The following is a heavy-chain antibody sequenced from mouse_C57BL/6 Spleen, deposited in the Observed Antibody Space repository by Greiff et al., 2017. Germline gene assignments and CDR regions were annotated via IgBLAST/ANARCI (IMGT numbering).Heavy chain of an antibody. D-gene: IGHD2-1*01. CDR3: VRQRGNYEAMDY. CDR1: GFSFNTYA. CDR2: IRSKSNNYAT. V-gene: IGHV10-1*01. Sequence: EVHLVESGGGLVQPKGSLKLSCAASGFSFNTYAMNWVRQAPGKGLEWVARIRSKSNNYATYYADSVKDRFTISRDDSESMLYLQMNNLKTEDTAMYYCVRQRGNYEAMDYWGQGTSVTVSS. J-gene: IGHJ4*01.